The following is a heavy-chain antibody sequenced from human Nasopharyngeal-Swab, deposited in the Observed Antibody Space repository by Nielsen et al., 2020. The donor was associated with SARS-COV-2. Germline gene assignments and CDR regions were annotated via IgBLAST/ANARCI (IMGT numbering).Heavy chain of an antibody. D-gene: IGHD3-16*02. CDR2: INTGNGNT. CDR1: GYTFINYG. V-gene: IGHV1-3*04. CDR3: ARGGEAITFGGVIVYYFDY. J-gene: IGHJ4*02. Sequence: ASVKVSCRASGYTFINYGIHWVRQAPGQRLEWMGWINTGNGNTKYPHKFQGRVTITRDTSASTAYMELSSLRSEDTAVYYCARGGEAITFGGVIVYYFDYWGQGTLVTVSS.